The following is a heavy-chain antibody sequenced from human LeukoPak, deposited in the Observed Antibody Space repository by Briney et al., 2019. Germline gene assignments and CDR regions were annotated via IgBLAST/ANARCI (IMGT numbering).Heavy chain of an antibody. J-gene: IGHJ3*02. CDR2: TFYRSKWYN. V-gene: IGHV6-1*01. CDR3: ARGKYSAFDI. CDR1: GDSVSSNSVA. Sequence: SQTLSLTCAISGDSVSSNSVAWNWIRQSPSRGLEWLGRTFYRSKWYNDYAVSVKSRITINPDTSKNQFSLQLSSVTPEDTAVYYCARGKYSAFDIWGRGTMVTVSS. D-gene: IGHD2/OR15-2a*01.